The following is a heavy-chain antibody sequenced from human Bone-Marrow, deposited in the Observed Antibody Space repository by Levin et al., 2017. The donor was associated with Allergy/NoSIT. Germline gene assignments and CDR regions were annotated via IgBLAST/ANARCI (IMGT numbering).Heavy chain of an antibody. CDR2: ISSSSSTI. Sequence: GGSLRLSCAASGFTFSSYSMNWVRQAPGKGLEWVSYISSSSSTIYYADSVKGRFTISRDNAKNSLYLQMNSLRAEDTAVYYCATPPLPAVAGNVGYWGQGTLVTVSS. CDR3: ATPPLPAVAGNVGY. V-gene: IGHV3-48*01. D-gene: IGHD6-19*01. CDR1: GFTFSSYS. J-gene: IGHJ4*02.